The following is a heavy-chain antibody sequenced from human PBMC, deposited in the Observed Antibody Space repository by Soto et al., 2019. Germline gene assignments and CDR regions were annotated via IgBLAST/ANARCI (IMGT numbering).Heavy chain of an antibody. Sequence: KTSETLSLTCTVSGGSISSYYWSWIRQPPGKGLEWIGYIYYSGTTNYSPSLKSRVTISVDTSKNQFSLKLSSLTAADTAVYYCARAPTVYSGYDPYWFDPWGQGTLVTVSS. CDR2: IYYSGTT. CDR1: GGSISSYY. V-gene: IGHV4-59*01. D-gene: IGHD5-12*01. CDR3: ARAPTVYSGYDPYWFDP. J-gene: IGHJ5*02.